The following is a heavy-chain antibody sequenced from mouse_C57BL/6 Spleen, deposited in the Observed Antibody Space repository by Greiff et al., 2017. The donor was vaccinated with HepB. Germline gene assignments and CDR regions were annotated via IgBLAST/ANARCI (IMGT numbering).Heavy chain of an antibody. V-gene: IGHV1-59*01. D-gene: IGHD1-1*01. J-gene: IGHJ1*03. CDR3: ARGYYGSSPWYFDV. CDR1: GYTFTSYW. Sequence: QVQLQQPGAELVRPGTSVKLSCKASGYTFTSYWMHWVKQRPGQGLEWIGVIDPSDSYTNYNQKFKGKATLTVDTSSSKAYMQLSSLTSEDSAVYYCARGYYGSSPWYFDVWGTGTTVTVSS. CDR2: IDPSDSYT.